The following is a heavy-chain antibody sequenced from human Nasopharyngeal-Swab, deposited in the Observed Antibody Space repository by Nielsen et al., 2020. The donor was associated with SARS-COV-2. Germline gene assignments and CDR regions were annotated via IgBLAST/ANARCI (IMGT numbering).Heavy chain of an antibody. V-gene: IGHV4-59*01. J-gene: IGHJ4*02. D-gene: IGHD5-12*01. Sequence: SETLSLTCTVSGASISTYYWSWVRQPPGKGLEWIGYIYYSGSTNYNPSLKSRLTMSLDTSKKKFSLNLSSVTAADTAVYYCAKGARGYSGYIDHWGQGTLVTVSP. CDR2: IYYSGST. CDR1: GASISTYY. CDR3: AKGARGYSGYIDH.